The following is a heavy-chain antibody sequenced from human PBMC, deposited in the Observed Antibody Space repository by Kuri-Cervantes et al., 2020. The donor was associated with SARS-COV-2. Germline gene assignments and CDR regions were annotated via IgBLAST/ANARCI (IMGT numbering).Heavy chain of an antibody. V-gene: IGHV3-30-3*01. Sequence: GGSLRLSCAASGFTFSSYAMHWVRQAPGKGLEWVAVISYEGSNKYYADSVKGRFTISRDNSKNTLYLQMNSLRAEDTAVYYCARDIGMATNRGLDYWGQGTLVTVSS. D-gene: IGHD5-24*01. CDR3: ARDIGMATNRGLDY. J-gene: IGHJ4*02. CDR1: GFTFSSYA. CDR2: ISYEGSNK.